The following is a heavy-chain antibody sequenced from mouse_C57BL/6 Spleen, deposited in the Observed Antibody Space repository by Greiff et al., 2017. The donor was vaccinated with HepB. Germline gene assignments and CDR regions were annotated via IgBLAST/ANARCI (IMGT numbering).Heavy chain of an antibody. J-gene: IGHJ4*01. V-gene: IGHV1-61*01. D-gene: IGHD2-1*01. CDR1: GYTFTSYW. CDR3: AGDGRGNYYAMGC. Sequence: VQLQQPAPELMRPVSSVKVSCRTSGYTFTSYWMDGVKQRPGQGLEWIGNIYPSDSETHYNQKFKDKATLTVDKSSSTAYMQLSSLTSEDSAVYYCAGDGRGNYYAMGCWGEGTPATDS. CDR2: IYPSDSET.